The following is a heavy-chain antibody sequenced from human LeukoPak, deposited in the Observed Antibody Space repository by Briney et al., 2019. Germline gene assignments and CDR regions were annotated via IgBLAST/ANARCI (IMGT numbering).Heavy chain of an antibody. V-gene: IGHV3-33*01. Sequence: PGGSLRLSCEAAGFTFNHYAIHWVRQAPGKGLEWVAVIWSDGTNQYYVDSVKGRFTISRVDSQKTVYLQMNSLRPEDTAVYFCARDAQRGFDYSNSLQYWGQGTPVTVST. J-gene: IGHJ4*02. CDR3: ARDAQRGFDYSNSLQY. CDR1: GFTFNHYA. D-gene: IGHD4-11*01. CDR2: IWSDGTNQ.